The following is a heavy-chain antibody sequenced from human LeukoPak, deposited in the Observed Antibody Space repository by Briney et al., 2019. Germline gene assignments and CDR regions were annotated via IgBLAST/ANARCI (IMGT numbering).Heavy chain of an antibody. V-gene: IGHV3-30*04. J-gene: IGHJ5*02. D-gene: IGHD3-16*01. CDR2: MSSDGRIE. CDR1: GFTFSTYA. CDR3: ARCSTSSAYAVRWFDP. Sequence: GRSLRLSCVDSGFTFSTYAMHWVRQAPGKGLEWVAVMSSDGRIEYYADSVKGRFTISRDNSKNTLYLRMNSLSAEDTAVYYCARCSTSSAYAVRWFDPWGQGTLVTVSS.